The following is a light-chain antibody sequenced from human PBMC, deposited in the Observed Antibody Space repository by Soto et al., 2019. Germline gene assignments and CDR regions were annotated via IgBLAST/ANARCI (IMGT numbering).Light chain of an antibody. CDR1: QSLLHSNVYHY. V-gene: IGKV2-28*01. Sequence: DIVMAQSPLSLRVTPGEPASISCRSSQSLLHSNVYHYLDWYLQKAGQSPQLLIYLGSTRASGVPDRFSGSGSGTDFTLKISRVEAEDVGVYYCMQALQTPWTFGQGTKVDIK. CDR2: LGS. J-gene: IGKJ1*01. CDR3: MQALQTPWT.